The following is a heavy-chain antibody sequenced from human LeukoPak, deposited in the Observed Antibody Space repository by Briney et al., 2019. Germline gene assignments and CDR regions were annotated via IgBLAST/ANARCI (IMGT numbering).Heavy chain of an antibody. CDR1: GYSISSGYF. D-gene: IGHD3-10*01. CDR2: IYHSEST. Sequence: SETLSLTCTVSGYSISSGYFWGWIRQPPGKGLEWIGSIYHSESTYYNPSLKSRVTISVDTSKNQFSLKLSSVTAADTAVYYCARLLRFAVRRPNGGRKIDAFDIWGQGTMVTVSS. J-gene: IGHJ3*02. V-gene: IGHV4-38-2*02. CDR3: ARLLRFAVRRPNGGRKIDAFDI.